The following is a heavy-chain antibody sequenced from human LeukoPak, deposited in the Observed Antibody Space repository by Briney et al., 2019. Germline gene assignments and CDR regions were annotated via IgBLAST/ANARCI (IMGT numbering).Heavy chain of an antibody. CDR2: IYSGGST. CDR3: ARAPYDSSGYYYSHFDY. D-gene: IGHD3-22*01. V-gene: IGHV3-53*01. CDR1: GFTFSRYW. J-gene: IGHJ4*02. Sequence: GGSLRLSCAASGFTFSRYWMHWVRQAPGKGLEWVSVIYSGGSTYYADSVKGRFTISRDNSKNTLYLQMNSLRAEDTAVYYCARAPYDSSGYYYSHFDYWGQGTLVTVS.